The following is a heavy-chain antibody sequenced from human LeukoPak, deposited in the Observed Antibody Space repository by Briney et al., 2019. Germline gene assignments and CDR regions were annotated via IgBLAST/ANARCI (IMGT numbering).Heavy chain of an antibody. D-gene: IGHD2-15*01. Sequence: GGSLRLSCAASGFTFSRHWMSWVRQAPGKGLEWVANIKEDGREKKYVDSVKDRFTISRDNTKNSVYLQMSGLRVDDTAIYYCARDKEGGSNDYWGQGTLVTVSS. J-gene: IGHJ4*02. V-gene: IGHV3-7*01. CDR1: GFTFSRHW. CDR2: IKEDGREK. CDR3: ARDKEGGSNDY.